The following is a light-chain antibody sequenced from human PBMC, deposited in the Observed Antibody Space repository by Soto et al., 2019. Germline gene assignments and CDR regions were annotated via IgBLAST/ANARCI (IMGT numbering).Light chain of an antibody. CDR1: QTVERW. J-gene: IGKJ1*01. V-gene: IGKV1-5*01. CDR3: QQYKDSMWT. CDR2: DVS. Sequence: DIQMTHSPSTLSASVGDRVTITCRASQTVERWLAWYQQKPGKAPNLLISDVSSLERGVPSRFSGSGSATEFTLTISGLQPDDFATYYCQQYKDSMWTFGQGTKVDIK.